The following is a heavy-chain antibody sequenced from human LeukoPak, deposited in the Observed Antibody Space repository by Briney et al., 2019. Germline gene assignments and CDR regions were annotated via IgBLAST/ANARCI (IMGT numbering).Heavy chain of an antibody. CDR3: ARAHYTYYYDSSGYENAFDI. Sequence: GASVKVSCKASGYTFVSYGISWVRQAPGQGLEWMAWINVYNGITNSAQNFQGRLSMTTDASTSTAYMELRSLRPDDTALYYCARAHYTYYYDSSGYENAFDIWGQGTMVTVSS. CDR2: INVYNGIT. D-gene: IGHD3-22*01. V-gene: IGHV1-18*01. CDR1: GYTFVSYG. J-gene: IGHJ3*02.